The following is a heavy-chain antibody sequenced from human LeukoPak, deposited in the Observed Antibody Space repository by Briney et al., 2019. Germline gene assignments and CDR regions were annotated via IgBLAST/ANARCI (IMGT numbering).Heavy chain of an antibody. V-gene: IGHV4-61*02. Sequence: SETLSLTGTVSGVSIANTFYFWNWLRQPAGKGLEWIGRIYTTGSTDYNPSLKSRVTTSLDTARNQFSLKLSSVTAADTAVYYCARRQDGHDYWGQGTLVTVSS. CDR1: GVSIANTFYF. CDR2: IYTTGST. J-gene: IGHJ4*02. CDR3: ARRQDGHDY.